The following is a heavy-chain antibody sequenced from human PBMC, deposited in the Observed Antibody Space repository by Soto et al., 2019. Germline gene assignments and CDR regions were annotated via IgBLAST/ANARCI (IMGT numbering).Heavy chain of an antibody. CDR3: ARVFPSYCGGDCSYFDS. CDR1: GGSVNSYY. V-gene: IGHV4-59*02. Sequence: QVQLQESGPGLVKASETLSLTCTVSGGSVNSYYWSWIRQPPGKGLEWIGYIFYSGSTKSNPSLKSRVTMSVDMFKNQFSLRLTSVTAADTAVYYCARVFPSYCGGDCSYFDSWGQGTLVTVSS. CDR2: IFYSGST. D-gene: IGHD2-21*02. J-gene: IGHJ4*02.